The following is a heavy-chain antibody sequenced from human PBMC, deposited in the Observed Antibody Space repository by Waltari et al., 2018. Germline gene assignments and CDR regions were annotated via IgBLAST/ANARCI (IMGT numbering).Heavy chain of an antibody. J-gene: IGHJ4*02. D-gene: IGHD3-10*01. CDR1: GFTVSNSY. CDR2: LDTNGET. CDR3: ARDSVGASDTYVKFDY. Sequence: EVQMVESGGSLVQPGGSLRLSCAASGFTVSNSYMSWVRQAPGKGLEWVSFLDTNGETKYADSVEGRFTITRDDSKNTLYLQMNSLRAEDTAVYYCARDSVGASDTYVKFDYWGQGTLVTVSS. V-gene: IGHV3-66*01.